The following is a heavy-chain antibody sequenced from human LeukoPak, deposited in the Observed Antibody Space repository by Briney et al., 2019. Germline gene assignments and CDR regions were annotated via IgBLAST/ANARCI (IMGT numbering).Heavy chain of an antibody. V-gene: IGHV3-53*01. CDR2: IYSGGST. CDR1: GFTVSGNY. D-gene: IGHD3-9*01. Sequence: GGSLRLSCAASGFTVSGNYMSWVRQAPGKGLEWVSVIYSGGSTYYADSVKGRFTISRDNSKNTLYLQMNSLRAEDTAVYYCARYDYDILTGYYLFDYWGQGTLVTVSS. CDR3: ARYDYDILTGYYLFDY. J-gene: IGHJ4*02.